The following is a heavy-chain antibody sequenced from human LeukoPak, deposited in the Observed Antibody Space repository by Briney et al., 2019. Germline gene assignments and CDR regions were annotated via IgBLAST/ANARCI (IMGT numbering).Heavy chain of an antibody. CDR1: GYSFTNYW. J-gene: IGHJ6*02. V-gene: IGHV5-51*01. Sequence: GESLKISCKGSGYSFTNYWIGWVRQMPGKGLEWMGIIYPGDTDTRYSPSFQGQVTISADKSISTAYLQWSSLKASDTAMYYCAGKETRGYYYYGMDVWGQGTTVTVSS. CDR2: IYPGDTDT. D-gene: IGHD3-10*01. CDR3: AGKETRGYYYYGMDV.